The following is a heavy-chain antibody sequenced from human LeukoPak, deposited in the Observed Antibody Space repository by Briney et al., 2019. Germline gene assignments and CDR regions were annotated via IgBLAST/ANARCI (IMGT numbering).Heavy chain of an antibody. V-gene: IGHV4-39*01. D-gene: IGHD5-12*01. CDR3: AGYSGRLDY. J-gene: IGHJ4*02. CDR1: GGSISSSSYY. CDR2: IYYSGST. Sequence: HSETLSLTCTVSGGSISSSSYYWGWIRQPPGKGLEWIGSIYYSGSTYYNPSLKSRVTISVDTSKNQFSLKLSSVTAADTAVYYCAGYSGRLDYWGQGTLVTVSS.